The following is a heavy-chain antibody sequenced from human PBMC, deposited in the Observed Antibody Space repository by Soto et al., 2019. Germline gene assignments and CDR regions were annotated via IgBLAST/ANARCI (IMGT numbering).Heavy chain of an antibody. CDR1: GGSIINYY. J-gene: IGHJ6*02. V-gene: IGHV4-59*01. D-gene: IGHD3-10*01. Sequence: QVQLQESGPGLLKPSESLSLTCTVSGGSIINYYWSRVRQSPGKGLEWIAYISYTGSTNYNPSLKSRVTISVNTSKNQFSLNLSSVTAADSAVYYCARDASSGGMDVWGQGTTVTVSS. CDR3: ARDASSGGMDV. CDR2: ISYTGST.